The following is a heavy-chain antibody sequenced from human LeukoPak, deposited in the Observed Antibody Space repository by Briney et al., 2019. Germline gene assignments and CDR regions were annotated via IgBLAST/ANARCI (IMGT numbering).Heavy chain of an antibody. CDR3: ARIQAGGVPVAIDAYYSYGMDV. CDR2: FIPILGIA. V-gene: IGHV1-69*04. J-gene: IGHJ6*02. D-gene: IGHD2-2*02. Sequence: SVKVSCKASGGSFSRNAISWVRQAPGQGLEWMGRFIPILGIATYAQKFQGRVTITADRSTSTAYMELSSLRSEDTAVYYCARIQAGGVPVAIDAYYSYGMDVWGQGTAVTVSS. CDR1: GGSFSRNA.